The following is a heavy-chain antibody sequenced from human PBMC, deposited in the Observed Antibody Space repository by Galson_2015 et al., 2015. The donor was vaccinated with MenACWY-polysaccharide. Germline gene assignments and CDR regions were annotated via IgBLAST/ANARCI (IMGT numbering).Heavy chain of an antibody. D-gene: IGHD4-17*01. Sequence: SLRLSCAASGFTFSNYPMSWVRQAPGKGLEWVSVISSSGDNTYYADSVKGRFTISRDNSKNTLFLQMNSLRVEDTALYYCAKDLRKTTAVTRRLDCWGQGTPVTVSA. CDR3: AKDLRKTTAVTRRLDC. V-gene: IGHV3-23*01. CDR2: ISSSGDNT. J-gene: IGHJ4*02. CDR1: GFTFSNYP.